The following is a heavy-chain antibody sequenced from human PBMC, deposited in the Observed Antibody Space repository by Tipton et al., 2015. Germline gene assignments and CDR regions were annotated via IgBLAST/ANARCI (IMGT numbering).Heavy chain of an antibody. CDR2: ITGRYDST. Sequence: SLRLSCATSGFTISNYAMSWVRQAPGKGLEWVSTITGRYDSTYYADSIKGRFTISRDISKSTMFLHMDSLRAEDTAVYYCARDLGGFPDRYGMDVWGQGTSVTVSS. D-gene: IGHD3-16*01. CDR1: GFTISNYA. CDR3: ARDLGGFPDRYGMDV. J-gene: IGHJ6*02. V-gene: IGHV3-23*01.